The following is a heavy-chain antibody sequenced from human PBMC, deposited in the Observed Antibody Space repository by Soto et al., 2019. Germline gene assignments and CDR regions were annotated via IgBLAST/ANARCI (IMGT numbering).Heavy chain of an antibody. J-gene: IGHJ4*02. CDR3: ARDHIDGWKFHY. V-gene: IGHV3-7*01. D-gene: IGHD1-1*01. Sequence: GGPLTQSCTFSGFTFCSHFLIGVRKTPGKWLEWVANIRQDGNENYYVDSVNGRFTTSRDNTKNLFYPQMNSLRAEDTAVYYCARDHIDGWKFHYWGRGTWVSVSP. CDR2: IRQDGNEN. CDR1: GFTFCSHF.